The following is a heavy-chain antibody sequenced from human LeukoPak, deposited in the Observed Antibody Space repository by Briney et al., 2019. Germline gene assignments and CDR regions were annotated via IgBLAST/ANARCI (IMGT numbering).Heavy chain of an antibody. CDR1: GGSISSGSYY. V-gene: IGHV4-61*02. Sequence: SETLSLTCTVSGGSISSGSYYWSWIRQPAGKGLEWIGRIYSSGSANYNPSLKSRVTILVDASKNQFSLKLSSVTAADTAVYYCAREECGGGSRFRFDPWGQGTLVTVSS. CDR3: AREECGGGSRFRFDP. D-gene: IGHD2-15*01. CDR2: IYSSGSA. J-gene: IGHJ5*02.